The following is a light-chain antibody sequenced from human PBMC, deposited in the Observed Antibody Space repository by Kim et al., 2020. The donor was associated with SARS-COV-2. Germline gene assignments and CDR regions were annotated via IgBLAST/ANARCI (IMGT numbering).Light chain of an antibody. J-gene: IGLJ3*02. CDR3: QSYDSGNAWV. V-gene: IGLV6-57*01. CDR2: EDN. Sequence: KTVTISCTRSSGSIASNYVQWYQQRPGSSPTTVIYEDNQRPSGVPDRFSGSIDSSSNSASLTISELKTEAEADNYCQSYDSGNAWVFGGGTKLTVL. CDR1: SGSIASNY.